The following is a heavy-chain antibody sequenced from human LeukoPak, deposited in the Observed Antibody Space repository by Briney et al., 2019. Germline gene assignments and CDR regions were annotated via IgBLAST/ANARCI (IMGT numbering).Heavy chain of an antibody. V-gene: IGHV4-34*01. CDR3: ASWKRITIFGVARSGVLDY. D-gene: IGHD3-3*01. CDR2: INHSGST. J-gene: IGHJ4*02. Sequence: SETLSLTCAVYGGSFSGYYWSWLRQPPGKGLEWIGEINHSGSTNYNPSLKSRVTISVDTSKNQFSLKLSSVTAADTAVYYCASWKRITIFGVARSGVLDYWGQGTLVTVSS. CDR1: GGSFSGYY.